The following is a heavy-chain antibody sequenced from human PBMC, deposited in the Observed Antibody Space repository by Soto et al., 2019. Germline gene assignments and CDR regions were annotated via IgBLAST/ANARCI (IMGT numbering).Heavy chain of an antibody. CDR2: TKNKAQRYTT. CDR3: VRWDSGNPEN. Sequence: EVQLVESGGGLVQPGGSLRLSCVVSGFTLSDHYIDWVRQAPGNGLEWVGRTKNKAQRYTTEYAASVKGRFTISRDDSENSVYLQMNSLKTEDTAVYYCVRWDSGNPENWGQGTLVTVSS. D-gene: IGHD1-26*01. V-gene: IGHV3-72*01. CDR1: GFTLSDHY. J-gene: IGHJ4*02.